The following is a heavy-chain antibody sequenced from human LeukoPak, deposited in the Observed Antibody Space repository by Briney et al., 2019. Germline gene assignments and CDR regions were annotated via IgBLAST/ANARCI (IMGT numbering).Heavy chain of an antibody. D-gene: IGHD3-3*01. CDR2: IYYSGRT. J-gene: IGHJ6*03. V-gene: IGHV4-59*01. CDR1: GVSISSNY. Sequence: PSETLSLTCTISGVSISSNYWSWIRQPPGKGLDWIGYIYYSGRTKNNPSLKSRVTISVDTSKNQFSLKLSSVTAADTAVYYCASGPDFYMGVWGKGTTVTVSS. CDR3: ASGPDFYMGV.